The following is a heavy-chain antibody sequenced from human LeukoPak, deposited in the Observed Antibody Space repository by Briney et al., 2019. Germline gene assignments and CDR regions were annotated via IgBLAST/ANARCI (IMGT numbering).Heavy chain of an antibody. V-gene: IGHV3-23*01. Sequence: GGSLRLSCAASGFTFTSYAMSWVRQAPGKGLEWVSAISGSARGTFYADSVKGRFTISRDNSKDMVYLHMNSLRAEDTAIYYCAKDLTSYDYGDYGGSDYWGQGTLVTVSS. CDR2: ISGSARGT. CDR1: GFTFTSYA. J-gene: IGHJ4*02. CDR3: AKDLTSYDYGDYGGSDY. D-gene: IGHD4-17*01.